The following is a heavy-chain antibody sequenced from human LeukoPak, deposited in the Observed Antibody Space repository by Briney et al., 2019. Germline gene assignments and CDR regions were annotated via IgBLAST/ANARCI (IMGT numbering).Heavy chain of an antibody. V-gene: IGHV4-31*03. CDR3: TRVYCSSVGCHFYFDN. J-gene: IGHJ4*02. CDR1: GGSISSGGYY. CDR2: IYYSGST. D-gene: IGHD2-2*01. Sequence: SETLSLTCTVSGGSISSGGYYWSWIRQHPGKGLEWIGYIYYSGSTYYNPSLKSRVTISVDTSKNQFSLKLSSVTAADTAVYYCTRVYCSSVGCHFYFDNWGQGTLVTVSS.